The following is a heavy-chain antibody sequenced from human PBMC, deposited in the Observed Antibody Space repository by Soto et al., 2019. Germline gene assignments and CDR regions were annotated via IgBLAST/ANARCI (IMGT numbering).Heavy chain of an antibody. J-gene: IGHJ5*02. Sequence: QVQLVQSGAEVKKPGASVKVSCKASGYTFTGYYMHWVRQAPGQGLEWMGWINPNSGGTNYARKFQGWVTMTRDTSISTAYMELSRLRSDDTAVYYCARYQQIQPGEVYWFDPWGQGTLFTVAS. CDR1: GYTFTGYY. V-gene: IGHV1-2*04. CDR3: ARYQQIQPGEVYWFDP. D-gene: IGHD5-18*01. CDR2: INPNSGGT.